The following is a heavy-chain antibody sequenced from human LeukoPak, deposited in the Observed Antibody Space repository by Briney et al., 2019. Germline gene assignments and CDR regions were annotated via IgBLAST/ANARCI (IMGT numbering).Heavy chain of an antibody. CDR2: MYLSGTT. J-gene: IGHJ4*02. CDR3: AGLVGRYSSGLYYYYFDY. V-gene: IGHV4-4*02. Sequence: SSETLSLTCTVSGDSINSLDLWSWVRQPPGKGLEWIGEMYLSGTTHSNPSVKSRVTISIDKSKNQFFLNLNSVTAADTAVYYCAGLVGRYSSGLYYYYFDYWGQGTLVTVSS. CDR1: GDSINSLDL. D-gene: IGHD3-22*01.